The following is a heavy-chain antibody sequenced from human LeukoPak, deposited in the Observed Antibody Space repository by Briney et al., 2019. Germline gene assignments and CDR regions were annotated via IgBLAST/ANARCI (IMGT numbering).Heavy chain of an antibody. V-gene: IGHV4-61*02. CDR1: GGSISSGSYY. CDR2: IYTSGST. CDR3: AGGRSSVWSPFF. D-gene: IGHD1-26*01. Sequence: SETLSLTCTVSGGSISSGSYYWSWIRQPAGKGLEWIGRIYTSGSTNYNPSLKSRVTISVDTSKNQFSLKLSSVTAADTAVYYCAGGRSSVWSPFFWGQGTLVTVSS. J-gene: IGHJ4*02.